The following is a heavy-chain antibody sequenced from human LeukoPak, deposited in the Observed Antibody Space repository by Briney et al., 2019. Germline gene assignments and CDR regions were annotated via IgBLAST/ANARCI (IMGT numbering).Heavy chain of an antibody. Sequence: GGSLRLSCAASGFTFNNYAMSWVRQAPGKGLEWVSAISGSGGSTYYADSVKGRFTISRDNSKDTLYLQMNSLRAEDTAVYYCARGVVRDYASDYWGQGTLVTVSS. CDR3: ARGVVRDYASDY. J-gene: IGHJ4*02. V-gene: IGHV3-23*01. CDR2: ISGSGGST. CDR1: GFTFNNYA. D-gene: IGHD3-10*01.